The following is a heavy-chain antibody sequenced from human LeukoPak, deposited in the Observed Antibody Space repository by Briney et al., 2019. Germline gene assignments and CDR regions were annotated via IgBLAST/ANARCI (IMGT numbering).Heavy chain of an antibody. D-gene: IGHD3-22*01. Sequence: ASVKVSCKASGYTFTNYGFSWVRQAPGQGLEWMGWINNYNGNTHYAQKLQGRVTMTTDTSTSTAYMELRNLRSDDTAVYYCARDAVVPAFDIWGQGTMVTVSS. CDR1: GYTFTNYG. CDR2: INNYNGNT. J-gene: IGHJ3*02. CDR3: ARDAVVPAFDI. V-gene: IGHV1-18*01.